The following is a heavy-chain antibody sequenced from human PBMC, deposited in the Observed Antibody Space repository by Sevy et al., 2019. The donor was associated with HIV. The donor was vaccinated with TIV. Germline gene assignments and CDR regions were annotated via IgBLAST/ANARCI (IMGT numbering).Heavy chain of an antibody. J-gene: IGHJ4*02. Sequence: GESLKISCAASGFTFSSYAMSWVRQAPGKGLEWVSAISGSGGSTYYADSVKGRFTISRDNSKNTLYLQMNSLRAEDTAVYYCAKDREIGYFAEDYWGQGTLVTVSS. D-gene: IGHD1-1*01. CDR2: ISGSGGST. V-gene: IGHV3-23*01. CDR1: GFTFSSYA. CDR3: AKDREIGYFAEDY.